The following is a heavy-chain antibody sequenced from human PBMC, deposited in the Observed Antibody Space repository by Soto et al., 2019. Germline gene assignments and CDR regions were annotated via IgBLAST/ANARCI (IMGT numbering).Heavy chain of an antibody. CDR3: GITTYGSGTYSDC. J-gene: IGHJ4*02. Sequence: GGSLRLSCAASGFIVSSNYMSWVRQAPGKGLEWVSVIYSGGDTYYADSVKARFIISRDKSKNTMYLQMNSLRVEDTAVYYCGITTYGSGTYSDCWGQGTLVTVSS. D-gene: IGHD3-10*01. CDR2: IYSGGDT. CDR1: GFIVSSNY. V-gene: IGHV3-66*01.